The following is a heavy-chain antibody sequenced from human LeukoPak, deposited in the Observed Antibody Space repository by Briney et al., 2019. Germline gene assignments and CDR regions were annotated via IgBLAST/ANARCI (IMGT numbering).Heavy chain of an antibody. CDR3: ARVYYYSSGSYYKVPPFFDY. CDR2: IYYSGTN. Sequence: PSETLSLTCTVSGDSISSSLYYWGWIRQPPGKGLEWIGIIYYSGTNYYNPSLKSRVTISVDTCKNQFSLKLSSVTAADTAVYYCARVYYYSSGSYYKVPPFFDYWGQGTLVTVSS. D-gene: IGHD3-10*01. V-gene: IGHV4-39*07. CDR1: GDSISSSLYY. J-gene: IGHJ4*02.